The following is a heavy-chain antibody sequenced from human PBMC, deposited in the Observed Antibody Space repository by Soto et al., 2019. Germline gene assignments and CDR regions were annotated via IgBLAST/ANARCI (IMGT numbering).Heavy chain of an antibody. CDR3: ATYYSSRFIAVAATSNCFHP. D-gene: IGHD6-19*01. Sequence: DSVKGSCKVSGYTLTELSMHWVRQAPGKGLEWMGGFDPEDGETIYAQKFQGRVTMTEDTSTDTAYMELSSLRSEDTAVYYCATYYSSRFIAVAATSNCFHPEGQANLVTVSS. V-gene: IGHV1-24*01. CDR1: GYTLTELS. J-gene: IGHJ5*02. CDR2: FDPEDGET.